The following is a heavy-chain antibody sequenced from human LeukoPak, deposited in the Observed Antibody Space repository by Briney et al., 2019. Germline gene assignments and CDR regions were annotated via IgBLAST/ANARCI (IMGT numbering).Heavy chain of an antibody. V-gene: IGHV3-48*03. D-gene: IGHD6-13*01. CDR3: SIIPSRKQLVDD. CDR2: ISLSGSGI. J-gene: IGHJ4*02. Sequence: GGSLRLSCAASGFTSSYYEMNWARPAPGEGLGWVSYISLSGSGIYYTDSVKGRFTISRDKAKNSLYLQMNSLRAEDTAVYYCSIIPSRKQLVDDGGQGTLVTASS. CDR1: GFTSSYYE.